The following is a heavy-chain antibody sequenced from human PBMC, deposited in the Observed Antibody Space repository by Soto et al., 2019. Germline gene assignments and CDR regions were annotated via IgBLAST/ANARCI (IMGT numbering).Heavy chain of an antibody. Sequence: GSLRLSCAASGFTFSNYWLSWVRQAPGKGLEWVANIKKDGSEQYYVGSVVGRFTISRDNAENSLYLQMNSLRAEDTAVYYCARLYLAATITSLDYWGQGTLVTVSS. J-gene: IGHJ4*02. V-gene: IGHV3-7*01. CDR2: IKKDGSEQ. CDR3: ARLYLAATITSLDY. D-gene: IGHD5-12*01. CDR1: GFTFSNYW.